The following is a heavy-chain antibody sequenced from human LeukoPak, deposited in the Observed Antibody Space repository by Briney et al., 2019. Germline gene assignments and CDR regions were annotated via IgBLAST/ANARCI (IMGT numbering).Heavy chain of an antibody. V-gene: IGHV3-33*06. CDR3: AKGPTQVLRFLRDGKTYYMDV. CDR1: GFTFSNYG. Sequence: PGGSLRLSCAASGFTFSNYGMHWVRQAPGRGLECVAVIWYDGKHQYYADSVKGRFNIFRDNPKNMLYLQMNSLRVEDTAVYYCAKGPTQVLRFLRDGKTYYMDVWGKGTSVLVSS. D-gene: IGHD3-3*01. CDR2: IWYDGKHQ. J-gene: IGHJ6*03.